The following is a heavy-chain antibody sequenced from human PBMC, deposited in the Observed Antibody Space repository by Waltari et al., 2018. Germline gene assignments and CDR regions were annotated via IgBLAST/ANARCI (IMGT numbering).Heavy chain of an antibody. D-gene: IGHD3-22*01. J-gene: IGHJ1*01. V-gene: IGHV4-39*01. CDR3: ARLGGLSSGYHKYFQH. CDR1: GGSISSSSYY. CDR2: IYYSGST. Sequence: QLQLQESGPGLVKPSETLSLTCTVSGGSISSSSYYWGWIRQPPGKGLEWIGSIYYSGSTYYNPSLKSRVTISVDTSKNQFSLKLSSVTAADTAVYYCARLGGLSSGYHKYFQHWGQGTLVTVSS.